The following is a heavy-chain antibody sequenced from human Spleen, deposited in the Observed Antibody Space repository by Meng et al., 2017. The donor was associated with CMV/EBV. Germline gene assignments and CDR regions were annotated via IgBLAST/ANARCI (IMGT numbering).Heavy chain of an antibody. Sequence: KVSCKTSGYSFTNYWIGWVRQMPGKGLEWMGIIYPGDSDTRYSPSFQGQVTISADKSISTAYLQWSSLKASDTAMYYCARHRRSLYYYYYGMDVWGQGTTVTVSS. CDR1: GYSFTNYW. V-gene: IGHV5-51*01. J-gene: IGHJ6*02. CDR3: ARHRRSLYYYYYGMDV. CDR2: IYPGDSDT.